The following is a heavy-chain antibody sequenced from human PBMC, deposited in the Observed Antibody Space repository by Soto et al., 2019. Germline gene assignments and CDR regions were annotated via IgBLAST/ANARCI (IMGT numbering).Heavy chain of an antibody. Sequence: PSETLSLTCTVSGGSVRSDSFYWSWIRQPPGKGLEWIAFIYHSGSTNYNPSLNSRVTISVDTSKNQFSLRLTPVTAADTAVYYCARVRDWFDPWGQGTLVTVSS. CDR2: IYHSGST. J-gene: IGHJ5*02. CDR3: ARVRDWFDP. CDR1: GGSVRSDSFY. D-gene: IGHD3-3*01. V-gene: IGHV4-61*01.